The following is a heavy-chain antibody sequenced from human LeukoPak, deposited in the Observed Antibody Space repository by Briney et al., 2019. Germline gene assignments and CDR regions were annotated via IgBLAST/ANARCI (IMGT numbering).Heavy chain of an antibody. J-gene: IGHJ4*02. CDR3: ARDSSSHRPEEY. D-gene: IGHD6-13*01. V-gene: IGHV3-7*01. CDR1: GFTFNNYW. Sequence: PGGSLRLSCAASGFTFNNYWMNWVRQAPGKGLEWVANIKQDGSEKYYVDSVKGRFTISRDNAKNSLYLQMNSLRAEDTAVYYCARDSSSHRPEEYWGQGTLVTVSS. CDR2: IKQDGSEK.